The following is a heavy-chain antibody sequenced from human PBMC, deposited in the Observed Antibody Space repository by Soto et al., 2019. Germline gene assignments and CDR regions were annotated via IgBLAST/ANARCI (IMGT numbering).Heavy chain of an antibody. CDR2: INPSGGRA. V-gene: IGHV1-46*01. D-gene: IGHD2-15*01. Sequence: QVLLVQSGAEVKKPGASVKVSCKASGYIFTSFYMHWVRQAPGQGLEWMGIINPSGGRASYTQKFQGRLIITRDTSTRTVYVELSSLRSEDTAVYYCARASDIVVSSVPMGAGYYYNALDVWGQGTTVTVSS. CDR3: ARASDIVVSSVPMGAGYYYNALDV. CDR1: GYIFTSFY. J-gene: IGHJ6*02.